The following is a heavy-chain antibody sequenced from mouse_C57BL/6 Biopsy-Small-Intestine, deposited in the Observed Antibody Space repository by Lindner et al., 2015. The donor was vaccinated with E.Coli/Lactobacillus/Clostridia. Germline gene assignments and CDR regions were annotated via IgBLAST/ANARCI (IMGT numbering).Heavy chain of an antibody. D-gene: IGHD2-3*01. J-gene: IGHJ1*03. V-gene: IGHV10-1*01. CDR2: IRSKSNNYAT. CDR3: VRFYDDYYGGHFDV. CDR1: GFSFNTYA. Sequence: VQLQESGGGLVQPKGSLKLSCAASGFSFNTYAMNWVRQATGKGLEWVARIRSKSNNYATYYADSVKDRFTISRDDSESMLYLQMNNLKTEDTAMYYCVRFYDDYYGGHFDVWGTGTTVTVSS.